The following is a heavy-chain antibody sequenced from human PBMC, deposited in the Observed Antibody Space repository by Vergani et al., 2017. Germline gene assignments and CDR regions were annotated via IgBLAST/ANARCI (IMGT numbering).Heavy chain of an antibody. V-gene: IGHV4-39*01. CDR3: ARHSTVEWLVKLGWIDP. D-gene: IGHD6-19*01. J-gene: IGHJ5*02. Sequence: QLQLQESGPGLVKPSATLSLTCSVSCASIRSSNYYWGWIRQPPGKGLEWIASIYYSGSTDYNPSLKSRVTISVDTSKNQFSLTLRSVTAADTAVDFCARHSTVEWLVKLGWIDPWGQGILVTVSS. CDR1: CASIRSSNYY. CDR2: IYYSGST.